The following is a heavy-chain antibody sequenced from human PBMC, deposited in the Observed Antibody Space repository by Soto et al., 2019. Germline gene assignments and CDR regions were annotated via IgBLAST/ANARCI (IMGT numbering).Heavy chain of an antibody. D-gene: IGHD1-7*01. CDR2: ITINGNT. CDR1: GAYISYFS. CDR3: ARETGENWTYEAH. J-gene: IGHJ1*01. Sequence: SETLSLTCRVSGAYISYFSWIWILQPAGKGLEWIGRITINGNTQKNPSFKSRVTMSIDTSRNHFSLNLQSATAADTALYYCARETGENWTYEAHWGPGTLVTVPS. V-gene: IGHV4-4*07.